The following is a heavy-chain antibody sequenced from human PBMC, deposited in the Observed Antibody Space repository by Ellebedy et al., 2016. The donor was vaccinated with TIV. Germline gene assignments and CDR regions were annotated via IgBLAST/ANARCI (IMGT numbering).Heavy chain of an antibody. V-gene: IGHV1-18*01. D-gene: IGHD5-12*01. CDR1: GYTFTSYG. J-gene: IGHJ5*02. CDR2: ISAYNGNT. Sequence: ASVKVSCXASGYTFTSYGISWVRQAPGQGLEWMGWISAYNGNTNYAQKLQGRVTMTTDTSTSTAYMELRSLRSDDTAVYYCARDYGPKTRWAYSGYDYSPTNWFDPWGQGTLVTVSS. CDR3: ARDYGPKTRWAYSGYDYSPTNWFDP.